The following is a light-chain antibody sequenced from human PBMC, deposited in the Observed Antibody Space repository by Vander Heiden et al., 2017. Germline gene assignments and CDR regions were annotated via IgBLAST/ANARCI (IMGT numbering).Light chain of an antibody. Sequence: QSALTQPASMSGSPGQSLTISCTGTSSDVGGYNYVAWYQQHPGKAPKLMIYDVTNRPSGVSNRFSGSKSGNTASLTISGLQAEDEADYYCSSYGSSSTLYVFGTGTKVTVL. CDR3: SSYGSSSTLYV. J-gene: IGLJ1*01. V-gene: IGLV2-14*03. CDR2: DVT. CDR1: SSDVGGYNY.